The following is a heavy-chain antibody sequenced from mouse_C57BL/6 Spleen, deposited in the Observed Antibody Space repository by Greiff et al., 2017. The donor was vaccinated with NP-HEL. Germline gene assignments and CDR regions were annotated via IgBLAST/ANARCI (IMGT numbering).Heavy chain of an antibody. CDR2: IYPGSGST. CDR3: ARMPYGGNSWCAY. Sequence: VQLQQPGAELVKPGASVKMSCKASGYTFTSYWITWVKQRPGQGLEWIGDIYPGSGSTNYNEKFKSKATLTVDTSSSTAYMQLSSLTSEDSAVYYCARMPYGGNSWCAYWGQGTLVTVSA. J-gene: IGHJ3*01. D-gene: IGHD1-1*02. CDR1: GYTFTSYW. V-gene: IGHV1-55*01.